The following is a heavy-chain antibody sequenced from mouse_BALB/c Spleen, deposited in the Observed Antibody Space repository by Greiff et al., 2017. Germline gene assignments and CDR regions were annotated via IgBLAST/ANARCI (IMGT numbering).Heavy chain of an antibody. CDR1: GFTFSSYA. D-gene: IGHD1-1*01. V-gene: IGHV5-9-1*01. Sequence: EVMLVESGGGLVKPGGSLKLSCAASGFTFSSYAMSWVRQTPEKRLEWVATISSGGSYTYYPDSVKGRFTISRDNAKNTLYLQMSSLRSEDTAMYYCARLVGTTDYWGQGTTLTVSS. J-gene: IGHJ2*01. CDR2: ISSGGSYT. CDR3: ARLVGTTDY.